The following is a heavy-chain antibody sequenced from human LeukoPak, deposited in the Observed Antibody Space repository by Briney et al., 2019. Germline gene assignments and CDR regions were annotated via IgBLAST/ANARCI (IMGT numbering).Heavy chain of an antibody. CDR3: ARFREMATINCKFDP. CDR1: GYSFTSYW. D-gene: IGHD5-24*01. Sequence: GESLKISCKGSGYSFTSYWIGWVRQMPGKGLEWMGIIYPGDSDTRYSPSLQGQVTISADKSISTAYLQWNSLKASDTAMYYYARFREMATINCKFDPWGQGTLVSVSS. V-gene: IGHV5-51*01. J-gene: IGHJ5*02. CDR2: IYPGDSDT.